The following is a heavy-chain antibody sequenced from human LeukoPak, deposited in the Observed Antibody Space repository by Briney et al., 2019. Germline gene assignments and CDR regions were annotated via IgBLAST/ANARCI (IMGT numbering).Heavy chain of an antibody. CDR1: GFTFSSYS. CDR3: ARDLRGTAMVFDY. D-gene: IGHD5-18*01. Sequence: GGSLRLXCAASGFTFSSYSMNWVRQAPGKGLEWVSSISSSSSYIYYADSVKGRFTISRDNAKNSLYLQMNSLRAEDTAVYYCARDLRGTAMVFDYWGQGTLVTVSS. J-gene: IGHJ4*02. V-gene: IGHV3-21*06. CDR2: ISSSSSYI.